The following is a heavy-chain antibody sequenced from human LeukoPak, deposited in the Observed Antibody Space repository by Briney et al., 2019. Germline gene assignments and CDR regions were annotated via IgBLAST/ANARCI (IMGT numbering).Heavy chain of an antibody. CDR2: ISGSGSGGST. CDR3: AKLLAVTNSYYFNN. CDR1: GFTFSSYA. D-gene: IGHD6-19*01. V-gene: IGHV3-23*01. J-gene: IGHJ4*02. Sequence: GGSLRLSCAASGFTFSSYAMSWVRRAPGKGLEWVSTISGSGSGGSTYYADSVKGRFTISRDNSKDTLYLQMNSLRAEDTAVYYCAKLLAVTNSYYFNNWGQGTLVTVSS.